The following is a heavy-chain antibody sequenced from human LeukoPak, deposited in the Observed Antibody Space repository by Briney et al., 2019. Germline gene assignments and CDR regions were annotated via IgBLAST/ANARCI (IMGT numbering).Heavy chain of an antibody. V-gene: IGHV3-74*01. CDR2: INTDGSST. CDR3: ARAQTPYSSSSGADY. CDR1: GFTFSSYA. Sequence: GGSLRLSCAASGFTFSSYAMSWVRQAPGKGLVWVSRINTDGSSTSYADSVKGRFTISRDNAKNTLYLQMNSLRAEDTAVYYCARAQTPYSSSSGADYWGQGTLVTVS. J-gene: IGHJ4*02. D-gene: IGHD6-6*01.